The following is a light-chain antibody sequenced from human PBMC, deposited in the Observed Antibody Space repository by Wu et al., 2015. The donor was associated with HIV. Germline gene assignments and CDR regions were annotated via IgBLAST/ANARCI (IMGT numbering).Light chain of an antibody. CDR3: HQYKNWPDT. CDR1: QSVTTN. J-gene: IGKJ2*01. V-gene: IGKV3-15*01. Sequence: EIEMTQSPAALSVSPGERITLSCRASQSVTTNLVWYQQKPGQAPRLLIYGASLRAPGSPARFSGSGSGTEFTLTISSMQSEDFAVYYCHQYKNWPDTFGQGTELQIK. CDR2: GAS.